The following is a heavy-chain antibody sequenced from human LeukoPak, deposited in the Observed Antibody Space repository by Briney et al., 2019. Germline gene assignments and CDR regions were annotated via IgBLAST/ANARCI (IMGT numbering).Heavy chain of an antibody. CDR2: IYSGGST. J-gene: IGHJ2*01. CDR1: GFTVSSNY. Sequence: PGGSLRLSCAASGFTVSSNYMSWVRQAPGKGLEWVSVIYSGGSTYYADSVKGRFTISRDNSKNTLYLQMNSLRAEDTAVYYCARDARLYCGGDCYPYWYFDLWGRGTLVTVSS. V-gene: IGHV3-66*01. D-gene: IGHD2-21*02. CDR3: ARDARLYCGGDCYPYWYFDL.